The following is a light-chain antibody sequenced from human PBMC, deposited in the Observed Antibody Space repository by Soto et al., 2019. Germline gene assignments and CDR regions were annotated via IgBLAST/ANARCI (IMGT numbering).Light chain of an antibody. CDR1: QGISSS. J-gene: IGKJ5*01. CDR3: QELNSFPIT. V-gene: IGKV1-9*01. CDR2: AAS. Sequence: DIQLTQSPSFLSASVGDRVTITCRASQGISSSLAWYQQKPGKAPKLLIYAASTLQSGVPSRFSGSGSGTEFTLTISSLHPEDFATYYCQELNSFPITFGQGTRLEIK.